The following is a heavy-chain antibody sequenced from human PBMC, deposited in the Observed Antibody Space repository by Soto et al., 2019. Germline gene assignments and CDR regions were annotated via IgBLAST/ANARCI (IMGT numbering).Heavy chain of an antibody. V-gene: IGHV4-59*01. J-gene: IGHJ4*02. CDR1: GGSLRGYS. D-gene: IGHD5-18*01. Sequence: PSETLSLTCTVSGGSLRGYSWSWIRQSPGKGLEWIGYVYSGGGTNYSPSFMGRVTISVDTTDNQFSLKLNSVTAADTAVYYCARGRGDTAMAWYYWGQGTLVTVS. CDR3: ARGRGDTAMAWYY. CDR2: VYSGGGT.